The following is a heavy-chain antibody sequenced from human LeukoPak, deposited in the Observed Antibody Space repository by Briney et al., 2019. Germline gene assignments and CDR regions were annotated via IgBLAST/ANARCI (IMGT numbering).Heavy chain of an antibody. Sequence: SETLSLTCPVDAVSPDGFYSGCDRQSPDKGLEWIGEINDRGHTNYNPSLKSRVTISADTSRTQFSLKLTSVTAADMAVCYWARIPTTEVDVPYYSDFWGQGTLVAVSS. J-gene: IGHJ4*02. CDR2: INDRGHT. D-gene: IGHD5-12*01. CDR1: AVSPDGFY. V-gene: IGHV4-34*01. CDR3: ARIPTTEVDVPYYSDF.